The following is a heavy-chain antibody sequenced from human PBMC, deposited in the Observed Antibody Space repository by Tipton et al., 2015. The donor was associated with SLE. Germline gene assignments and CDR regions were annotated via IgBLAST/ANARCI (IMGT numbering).Heavy chain of an antibody. D-gene: IGHD6-19*01. Sequence: TLSLTCAVYGGSFSGYYWSWIRQPPGKGLEWIGEINHSGSTNYNPSLKSRITISVDTSKNQFSLKLSSVTAADTAVYYCARAVAGRGPAYGMDVWGQGTTVTVSS. CDR1: GGSFSGYY. CDR2: INHSGST. J-gene: IGHJ6*02. CDR3: ARAVAGRGPAYGMDV. V-gene: IGHV4-34*01.